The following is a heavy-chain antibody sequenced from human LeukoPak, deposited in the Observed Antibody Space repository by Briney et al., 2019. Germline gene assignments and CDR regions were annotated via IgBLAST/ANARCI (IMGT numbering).Heavy chain of an antibody. V-gene: IGHV3-30*03. CDR2: ISYDGSNK. CDR1: GFTFSSYG. J-gene: IGHJ4*02. Sequence: GGSLRLSCAASGFTFSSYGMHWVRQAPGKGLEWVAVISYDGSNKYYADSVKGRFTISRDNSKNTLYLQMNSLRAEDTAVYYCARDGHYSYGLDFDYWGQGSLVTVSS. CDR3: ARDGHYSYGLDFDY. D-gene: IGHD5-18*01.